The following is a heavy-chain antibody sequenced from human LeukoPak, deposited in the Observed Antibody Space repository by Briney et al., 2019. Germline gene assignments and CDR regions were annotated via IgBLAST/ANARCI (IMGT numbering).Heavy chain of an antibody. Sequence: SETLSLTCTVSGGSISSGGYYWSWIRQHPGKGLEWIGYIYYSGSTYYNPSLKSRVTISVDTSKNQFSLKLSSVTAADTAVYYCATLGNSSSAPFDYWGQGTLVTVSS. CDR2: IYYSGST. CDR1: GGSISSGGYY. D-gene: IGHD6-6*01. J-gene: IGHJ4*02. CDR3: ATLGNSSSAPFDY. V-gene: IGHV4-31*03.